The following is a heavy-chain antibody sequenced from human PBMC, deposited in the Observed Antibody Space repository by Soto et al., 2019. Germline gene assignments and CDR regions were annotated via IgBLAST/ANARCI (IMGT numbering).Heavy chain of an antibody. CDR3: ASSSPFHY. CDR2: IYYSGNT. J-gene: IGHJ4*02. Sequence: PSETLSLTCSVSSASLSSSTYYWSWIRQPPRRGPERIRSIYYSGNTYYKPSLKSRVSISIVTSRNQFSLKLTSVTAADTGVYYCASSSPFHYWGPGILVTVSS. V-gene: IGHV4-39*01. D-gene: IGHD6-6*01. CDR1: SASLSSSTYY.